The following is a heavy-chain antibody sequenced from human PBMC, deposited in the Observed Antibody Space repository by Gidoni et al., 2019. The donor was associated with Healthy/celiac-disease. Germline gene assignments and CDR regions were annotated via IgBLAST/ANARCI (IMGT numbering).Heavy chain of an antibody. CDR2: ISGSGGST. CDR1: GFTFSSDA. D-gene: IGHD3-22*01. Sequence: EVQLLESGGGLVQPGGSLGLSCAAAGFTFSSDAMSWVRQAPGKGLAWVSAISGSGGSTYYADSVKGRFTISTDNSKNTLYLKMNSLRAEDTAVYYCAKALTNYDSSGDPWGQGTLVTVSS. V-gene: IGHV3-23*01. J-gene: IGHJ5*02. CDR3: AKALTNYDSSGDP.